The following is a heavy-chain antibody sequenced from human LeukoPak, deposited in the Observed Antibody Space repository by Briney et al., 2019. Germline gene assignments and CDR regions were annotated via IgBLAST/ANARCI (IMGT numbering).Heavy chain of an antibody. J-gene: IGHJ4*02. CDR1: GYTFTSYG. Sequence: ASVKVSFKASGYTFTSYGISWVRQAPGQGREWRGWISAYNGNTNYAQKLQGRVTMTPDTSTSTAYMELRSLRSDDTAVYYCARDYEWCGELLSPFDYWGQGTLVTVSS. CDR3: ARDYEWCGELLSPFDY. V-gene: IGHV1-18*01. CDR2: ISAYNGNT. D-gene: IGHD3-10*01.